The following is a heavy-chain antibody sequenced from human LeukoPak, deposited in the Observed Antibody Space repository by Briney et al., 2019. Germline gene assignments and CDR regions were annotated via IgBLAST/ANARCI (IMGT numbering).Heavy chain of an antibody. J-gene: IGHJ5*02. Sequence: SETLSLTCTVSGGPVNSISYYWSWIRQPPGKGLEWIGYIYYSGSTYYNPSLKSRVTISVDTSKNQFSLKLSSVTAADTAVYYCARRLYYDFWSGYLDNWFDPWGQGTLVTVSS. CDR1: GGPVNSISYY. V-gene: IGHV4-30-4*01. D-gene: IGHD3-3*01. CDR2: IYYSGST. CDR3: ARRLYYDFWSGYLDNWFDP.